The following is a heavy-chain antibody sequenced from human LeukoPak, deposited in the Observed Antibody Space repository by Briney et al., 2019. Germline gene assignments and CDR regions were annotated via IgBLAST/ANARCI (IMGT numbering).Heavy chain of an antibody. J-gene: IGHJ4*02. Sequence: ASVKVSCKASGYTFTGHYMHWVRQAPGQGLEWMGWINPNSGGTNYAQKFQGRVTMTRDTSISTAYMELSRLRSDDTAVYYCATVYCSGGSCYSWALDYWGQGTPVTVSS. CDR1: GYTFTGHY. D-gene: IGHD2-15*01. CDR2: INPNSGGT. V-gene: IGHV1-2*02. CDR3: ATVYCSGGSCYSWALDY.